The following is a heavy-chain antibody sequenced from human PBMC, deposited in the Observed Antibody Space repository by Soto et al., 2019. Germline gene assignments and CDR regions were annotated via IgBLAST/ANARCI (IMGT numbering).Heavy chain of an antibody. Sequence: QITLKESGPTLVRPTQTLTLTCTFSGFSLTTSGVGVGWIRQPPGKALEWLAVIYSDDDKRYSSSLKSRLTITEDTSKNQVVLTMTNMDPVDTATYYCAHHPYYGLGSYSFDYWGQGTLVTVSS. CDR2: IYSDDDK. D-gene: IGHD3-10*01. CDR1: GFSLTTSGVG. CDR3: AHHPYYGLGSYSFDY. V-gene: IGHV2-5*02. J-gene: IGHJ4*02.